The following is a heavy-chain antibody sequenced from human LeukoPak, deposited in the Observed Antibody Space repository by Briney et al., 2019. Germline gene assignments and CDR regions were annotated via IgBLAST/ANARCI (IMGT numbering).Heavy chain of an antibody. J-gene: IGHJ4*02. D-gene: IGHD2-2*01. CDR2: IYTSGST. V-gene: IGHV4-4*07. Sequence: WIGRIYTSGSTNYNPSLKSRVTMSVDTSKNQFSLKLSFVTAADTAVYYCARRPGSFTFDYWGQGTLVTVSS. CDR3: ARRPGSFTFDY.